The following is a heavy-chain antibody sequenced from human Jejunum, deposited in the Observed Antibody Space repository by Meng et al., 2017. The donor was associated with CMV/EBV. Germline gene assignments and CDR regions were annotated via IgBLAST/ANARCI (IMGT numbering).Heavy chain of an antibody. D-gene: IGHD3-10*01. CDR3: VKDKLLWFGELFEY. CDR2: ISGSGSLT. Sequence: GFRVNNSAMSWVRQAPGKGLEWVSGISGSGSLTFYADPVKGRFTISRDTSNNTLHLHMNSLGVDDTATYYCVKDKLLWFGELFEYWGQGTQVTVSS. J-gene: IGHJ4*02. V-gene: IGHV3-23*01. CDR1: GFRVNNSA.